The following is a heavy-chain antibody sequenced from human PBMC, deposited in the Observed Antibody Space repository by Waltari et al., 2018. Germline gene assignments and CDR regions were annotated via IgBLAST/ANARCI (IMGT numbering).Heavy chain of an antibody. V-gene: IGHV4-34*01. CDR2: IRHPGNT. CDR3: TRGGNYDFWSHRPFVDP. D-gene: IGHD3-3*01. J-gene: IGHJ5*02. Sequence: QVQLQQLGAGLLKPSETLSLTCSVSGASFSAYYWGWVRHVPGKGLEWIGQIRHPGNTNYNPSLQSRVAISIDTSRNQFSLRVVSVTAADTGLYFCTRGGNYDFWSHRPFVDPWGQGTQVTVSS. CDR1: GASFSAYY.